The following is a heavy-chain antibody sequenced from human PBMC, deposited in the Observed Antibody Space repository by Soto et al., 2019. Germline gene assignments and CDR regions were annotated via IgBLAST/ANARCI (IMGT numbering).Heavy chain of an antibody. J-gene: IGHJ6*02. CDR3: VRRSTVSYYAVDV. V-gene: IGHV3-30*04. Sequence: GSLGLPCSGPGFSFGGYEMHWGRQAPGKGLEWVTFTSYDGSINYYADSVKGRFTMSRDNSKNLLYLQMNSLRTEDTAVYYCVRRSTVSYYAVDVWGQGTTVTVSS. CDR1: GFSFGGYE. D-gene: IGHD4-17*01. CDR2: TSYDGSIN.